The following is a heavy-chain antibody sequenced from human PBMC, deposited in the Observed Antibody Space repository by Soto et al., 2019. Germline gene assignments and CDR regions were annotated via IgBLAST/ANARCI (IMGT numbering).Heavy chain of an antibody. CDR3: ARAPPSRYCSCGSCYSPFDY. CDR2: INAGNGNT. CDR1: GYTFTSYA. J-gene: IGHJ4*02. Sequence: QVQLVQSGAEVKKPGASVKVSCKASGYTFTSYAMHWVRQAPGQRLEWMGWINAGNGNTKYSQKFQGRVTITRDTSASTAYMELGSLRSEDTAVYYCARAPPSRYCSCGSCYSPFDYWGQGTLVTVSS. V-gene: IGHV1-3*01. D-gene: IGHD2-15*01.